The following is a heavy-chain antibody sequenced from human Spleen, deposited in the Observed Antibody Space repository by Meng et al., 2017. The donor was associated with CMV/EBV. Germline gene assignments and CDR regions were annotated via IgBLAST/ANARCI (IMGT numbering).Heavy chain of an antibody. D-gene: IGHD4-23*01. CDR3: ARDRRAYGGKGLDI. J-gene: IGHJ3*02. CDR1: GGSVSNGSFY. V-gene: IGHV4-61*01. Sequence: SETLSLTCTVSGGSVSNGSFYWSWIRQPPGKGLEWIGYIYRNGDINYKPSLKSRVTISLDTSKNQFSLTLNSVTAADTAVYYCARDRRAYGGKGLDIWGQGTMVTVSS. CDR2: IYRNGDI.